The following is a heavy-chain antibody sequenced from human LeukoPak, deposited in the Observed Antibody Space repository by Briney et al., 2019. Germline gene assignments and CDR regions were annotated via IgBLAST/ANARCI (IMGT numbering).Heavy chain of an antibody. D-gene: IGHD6-19*01. V-gene: IGHV4-59*01. Sequence: SGTLSLTCTVSGGSISSYYWSWIRQPPGKGLEWIGYIYYSGSTNYNPSLKSRVTISVDTSKNQFSLKLSSVTAADTAVYYCARDRGVAVALDAFDIWGQGTMVTVSS. CDR3: ARDRGVAVALDAFDI. CDR2: IYYSGST. CDR1: GGSISSYY. J-gene: IGHJ3*02.